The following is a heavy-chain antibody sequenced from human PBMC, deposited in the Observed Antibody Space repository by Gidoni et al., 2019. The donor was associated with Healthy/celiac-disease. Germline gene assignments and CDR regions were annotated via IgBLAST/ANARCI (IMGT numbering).Heavy chain of an antibody. V-gene: IGHV3-15*01. CDR3: TTDQIASPTFDY. J-gene: IGHJ4*02. Sequence: EVQLVESGGGLVKPGGSLRLSCAASGFPFRNAWMSWVRQAPGKGLEWVGRIKSKTDGGTTDYAAPVKGRFTISRDDSKNTLYLQMNSLKTEDTAVYYCTTDQIASPTFDYWGQGTLVTRLL. D-gene: IGHD1-1*01. CDR1: GFPFRNAW. CDR2: IKSKTDGGTT.